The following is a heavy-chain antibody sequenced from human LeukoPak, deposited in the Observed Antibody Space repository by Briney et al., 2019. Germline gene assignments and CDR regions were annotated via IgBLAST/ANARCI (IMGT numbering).Heavy chain of an antibody. CDR2: INSDGSST. CDR1: GFTFSSYW. J-gene: IGHJ2*01. D-gene: IGHD5-18*01. CDR3: ARDTAMVYWYFDL. Sequence: GGSLRLSCAASGFTFSSYWMHWVRQAPGKGLVWVSRINSDGSSTSYADSVKGRFTISRDNAKNTLYLQMNSLGAEDTAVYYCARDTAMVYWYFDLWGRGTLVTVSS. V-gene: IGHV3-74*01.